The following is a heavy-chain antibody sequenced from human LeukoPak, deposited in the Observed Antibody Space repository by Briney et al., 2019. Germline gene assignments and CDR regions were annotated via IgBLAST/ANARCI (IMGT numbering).Heavy chain of an antibody. CDR2: TYSGATA. J-gene: IGHJ4*02. V-gene: IGHV3-66*01. Sequence: GRSLRLSCVASGFTFTSYGMHWVRQAPGKGLEWVSVTYSGATAYYADSVRGRFTISRDNSKNTLYLHMSSLRAEDTAVYYCARDTGIGLDNWGQGTLVTVSS. D-gene: IGHD1-14*01. CDR3: ARDTGIGLDN. CDR1: GFTFTSYG.